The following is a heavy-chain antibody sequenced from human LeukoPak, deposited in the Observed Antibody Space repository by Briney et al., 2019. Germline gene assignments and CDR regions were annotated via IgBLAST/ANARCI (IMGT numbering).Heavy chain of an antibody. J-gene: IGHJ6*03. V-gene: IGHV4-39*07. Sequence: PSETLSLTCTVSGGSISSSSYYWGWIRQPPGKGLEWIGSIYYSGSTYYNPSLKSRVTISVDTSKNQFSLKLSSVTAADTAVYYCARVDSSSSVCMDVWGKGTTVTVSS. CDR2: IYYSGST. CDR1: GGSISSSSYY. D-gene: IGHD6-6*01. CDR3: ARVDSSSSVCMDV.